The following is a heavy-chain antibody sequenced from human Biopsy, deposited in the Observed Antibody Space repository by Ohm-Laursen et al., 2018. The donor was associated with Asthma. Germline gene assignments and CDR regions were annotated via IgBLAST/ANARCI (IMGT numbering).Heavy chain of an antibody. CDR1: GFAVSRDH. V-gene: IGHV3-53*01. Sequence: SLRLSCTALGFAVSRDHMFWVRQAPGEGLEWVSVIYSGGTSHTADSVRGRFTISRDYSKNTLYLQMHSLRAEGTAVYYCARGDSSNWSHYYFDYWGQGTLVTVSS. CDR2: IYSGGTS. CDR3: ARGDSSNWSHYYFDY. J-gene: IGHJ4*02. D-gene: IGHD3-22*01.